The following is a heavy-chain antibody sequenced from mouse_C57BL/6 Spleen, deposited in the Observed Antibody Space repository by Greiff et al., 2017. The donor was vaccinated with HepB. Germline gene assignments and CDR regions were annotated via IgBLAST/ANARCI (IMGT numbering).Heavy chain of an antibody. Sequence: QAQLQQPGAELVKPGASVKVSCKASGYTFTSYWMHWVKQRPGQGLEWIGRIHPSDSDTNYNQKFKGKATLTVDKSSSTAYMQLSSLTSEDSAVYYCAPEGVRRDYYAMDYWGQGTSVTVSS. CDR1: GYTFTSYW. CDR2: IHPSDSDT. V-gene: IGHV1-74*01. D-gene: IGHD2-14*01. J-gene: IGHJ4*01. CDR3: APEGVRRDYYAMDY.